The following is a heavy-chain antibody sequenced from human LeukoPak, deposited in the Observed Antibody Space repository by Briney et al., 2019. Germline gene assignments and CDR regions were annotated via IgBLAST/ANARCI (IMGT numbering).Heavy chain of an antibody. CDR1: GGSISSYY. J-gene: IGHJ6*03. V-gene: IGHV4-59*01. CDR2: TYYSGST. D-gene: IGHD6-6*01. Sequence: SETLSLTCTVSGGSISSYYWSWIRQPPGKGLEWIGYTYYSGSTNYSPSLKSRVTISVDTSKNQFSLKLSSVTAADTAVYYCARVYSSSSNDMDVWGKGTTVTVSS. CDR3: ARVYSSSSNDMDV.